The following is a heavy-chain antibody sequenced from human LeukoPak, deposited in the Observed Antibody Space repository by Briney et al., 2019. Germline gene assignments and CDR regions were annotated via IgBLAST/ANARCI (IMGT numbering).Heavy chain of an antibody. CDR1: VFSFTNYW. V-gene: IGHV5-51*01. CDR3: ARRGGGSSGGFYFDY. J-gene: IGHJ4*02. D-gene: IGHD2-15*01. CDR2: IYPGDSDT. Sequence: GESLKISCKASVFSFTNYWIAWVRQTPGQGLEWMGSIYPGDSDTRYNPSFRGQVTISADKSIKTAYLQWSNLKASDTAIYYCARRGGGSSGGFYFDYWGQGSLVTVSS.